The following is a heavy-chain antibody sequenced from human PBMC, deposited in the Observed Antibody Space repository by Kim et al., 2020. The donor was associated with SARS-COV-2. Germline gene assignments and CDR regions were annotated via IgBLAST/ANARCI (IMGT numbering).Heavy chain of an antibody. J-gene: IGHJ6*03. CDR2: MNPNSGNT. Sequence: ASVKVSCKASGYTFTSYVINWVRQATGQGLEWMGWMNPNSGNTGYAQKFQGRVTMTRNTSISTAYMELSSLRSEDTAVYYCARGHLKNIVVVTAPRPYYYYMDVWGKGTTVTVAS. V-gene: IGHV1-8*01. CDR3: ARGHLKNIVVVTAPRPYYYYMDV. D-gene: IGHD2-21*02. CDR1: GYTFTSYV.